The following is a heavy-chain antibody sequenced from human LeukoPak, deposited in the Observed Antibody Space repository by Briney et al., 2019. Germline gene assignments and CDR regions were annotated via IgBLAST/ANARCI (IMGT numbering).Heavy chain of an antibody. CDR1: GFTFSSYG. D-gene: IGHD6-13*01. CDR3: AKVAAEIPYYYYGMDV. CDR2: ISYDGSNK. J-gene: IGHJ6*02. V-gene: IGHV3-30*18. Sequence: GGSLRLSCAASGFTFSSYGMHWVRQAPGKGLGWVAVISYDGSNKYYADSVKGRFTISRDNSKNTLYLQMNRLRAEDTAVYYCAKVAAEIPYYYYGMDVWGQGTTVTVSS.